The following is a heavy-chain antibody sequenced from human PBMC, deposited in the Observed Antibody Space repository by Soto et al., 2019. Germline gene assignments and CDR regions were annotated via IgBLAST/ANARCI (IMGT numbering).Heavy chain of an antibody. V-gene: IGHV1-18*04. CDR3: ARQSLYDSSGYYSFDP. J-gene: IGHJ5*02. Sequence: GASVKVSCKTSGYTFTSYGISWVRQAPGQGLEWMGWISAYNGNTNYAQKLQGRVIMTTDTSTSTAYMELRSLRSDDTAVYYCARQSLYDSSGYYSFDPWGQGTLVTVSS. CDR2: ISAYNGNT. D-gene: IGHD3-22*01. CDR1: GYTFTSYG.